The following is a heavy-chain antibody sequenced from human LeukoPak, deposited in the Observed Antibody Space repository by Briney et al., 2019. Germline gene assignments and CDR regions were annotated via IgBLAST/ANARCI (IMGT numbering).Heavy chain of an antibody. Sequence: GGSLRLSCAASGFTFNSYAMSWVRQAPWERLQWASGISDSGGNTYYADSVRGRFTISRDNSKNTLYLQMNSLRAEDTAVYYCARHRSSWLIDYWGQGTLVTVSS. CDR2: ISDSGGNT. CDR3: ARHRSSWLIDY. V-gene: IGHV3-23*01. J-gene: IGHJ4*02. D-gene: IGHD6-6*01. CDR1: GFTFNSYA.